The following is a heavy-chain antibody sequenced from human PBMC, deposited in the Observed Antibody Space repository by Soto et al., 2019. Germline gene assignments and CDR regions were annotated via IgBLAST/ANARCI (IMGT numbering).Heavy chain of an antibody. CDR1: GFTFSSYW. CDR3: SRDKRYICSSTSYYANYYYYMEV. V-gene: IGHV3-7*01. Sequence: GGSLRLSCAASGFTFSSYWMSWVRQAPGKGLEWVANIKQDGSEKYYVDSVEGRIPISRNNAKNSLYLQMNSLRAEDTDVYYCSRDKRYICSSTSYYANYYYYMEVWGKGTTVTVS. D-gene: IGHD2-2*01. J-gene: IGHJ6*03. CDR2: IKQDGSEK.